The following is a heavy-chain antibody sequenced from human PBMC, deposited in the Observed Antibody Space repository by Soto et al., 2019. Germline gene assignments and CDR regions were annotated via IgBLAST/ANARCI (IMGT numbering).Heavy chain of an antibody. Sequence: AGGSLRLSCAASGFTFSTYGMHWVRQAPGKGLEWVAAMSYDGTKEYYVDSVKGRLTISRDNSRNTLFLQLNSLRDEDTAVYYCAKEYGSTWIDHWGQGTLVTVSS. CDR3: AKEYGSTWIDH. CDR1: GFTFSTYG. V-gene: IGHV3-30*18. CDR2: MSYDGTKE. D-gene: IGHD6-13*01. J-gene: IGHJ4*02.